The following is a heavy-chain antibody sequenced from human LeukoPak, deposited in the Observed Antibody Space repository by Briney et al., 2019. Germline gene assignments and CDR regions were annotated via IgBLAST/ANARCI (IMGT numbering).Heavy chain of an antibody. CDR3: AREMWRGFVDY. V-gene: IGHV3-11*01. D-gene: IGHD3-3*01. CDR2: ISSSGSTI. CDR1: GFTFSDYY. J-gene: IGHJ4*02. Sequence: GGSLRLSCAASGFTFSDYYMSWIRHAPGKELELVSYISSSGSTIYYADSVKGRFTISRDNAKNSLYLQMNSLRAEDTAVYYCAREMWRGFVDYWGQGTLVTVSS.